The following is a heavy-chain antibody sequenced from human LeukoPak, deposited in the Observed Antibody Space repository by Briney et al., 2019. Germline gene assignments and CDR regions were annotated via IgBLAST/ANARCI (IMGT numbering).Heavy chain of an antibody. J-gene: IGHJ4*02. CDR2: ITHHGRT. CDR3: APIFGDYSDFDS. D-gene: IGHD4-17*01. Sequence: SETLSLTCAVYGGSFSNYYLSWVRQPPGKGLEWIREITHHGRTNYNPSLKSRVTISVDTSKNQFSLRLSSVAAADTAVYYCAPIFGDYSDFDSWGQGTLVTVSS. V-gene: IGHV4-34*01. CDR1: GGSFSNYY.